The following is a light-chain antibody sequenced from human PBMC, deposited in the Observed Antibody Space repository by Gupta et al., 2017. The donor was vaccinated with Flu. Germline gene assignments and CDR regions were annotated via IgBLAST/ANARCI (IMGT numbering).Light chain of an antibody. CDR1: QSIRSY. J-gene: IGKJ4*01. V-gene: IGKV1-39*01. CDR2: AAF. Sequence: SSLSESVGDRGIITCRASQSIRSYLNWYEQKPGKAPKLLIYAAFSWQSGVPSRFSGSGYGKDLTLTISSRQPEEFASYFCRQTDSSSAQTFGGGTMVEIK. CDR3: RQTDSSSAQT.